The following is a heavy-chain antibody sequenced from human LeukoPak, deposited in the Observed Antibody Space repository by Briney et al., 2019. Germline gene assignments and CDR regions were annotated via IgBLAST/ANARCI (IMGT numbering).Heavy chain of an antibody. D-gene: IGHD3-9*01. CDR1: GFTFSTYA. J-gene: IGHJ4*02. CDR2: MSGSTTSA. Sequence: QSGGSLRLSCAASGFTFSTYAMTWVRQAPGKGLEWVSGMSGSTTSAYYADSVKGRFTISRDNSKNTLYLQMNSLRAEDTAVYCCAKIPGYFGYWGQGTLVTVSS. V-gene: IGHV3-23*01. CDR3: AKIPGYFGY.